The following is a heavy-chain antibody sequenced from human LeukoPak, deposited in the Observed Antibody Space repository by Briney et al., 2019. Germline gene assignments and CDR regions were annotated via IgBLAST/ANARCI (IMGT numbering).Heavy chain of an antibody. V-gene: IGHV1-2*02. CDR3: ARDILVRGVTPDFYDY. CDR1: GYTFTGYH. D-gene: IGHD3-10*01. Sequence: ASVKVSCKASGYTFTGYHMHWVRQAPGQGLEWVGWINPDSGGTNYAQKLQGRVTMTTDTSTSTAYMELRSLRSDDTAVYYCARDILVRGVTPDFYDYWGQGTLVTVSS. CDR2: INPDSGGT. J-gene: IGHJ4*02.